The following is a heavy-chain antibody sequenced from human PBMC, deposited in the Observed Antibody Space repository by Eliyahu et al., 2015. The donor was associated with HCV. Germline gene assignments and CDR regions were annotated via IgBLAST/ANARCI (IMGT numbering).Heavy chain of an antibody. J-gene: IGHJ4*02. CDR3: ARDLVGANAF. CDR2: ISHDGFSYK. V-gene: IGHV3-30*04. Sequence: QVQLVESGGGVVQPGRSLRLSCAASGFTFSNYAMHWVRQAPGKGLEWIAVISHDGFSYKYYADSVKGRFTIARDNSKNTVSVQMNSLTPEDTAVYFCARDLVGANAFWGQGILVTVSS. D-gene: IGHD1-26*01. CDR1: GFTFSNYA.